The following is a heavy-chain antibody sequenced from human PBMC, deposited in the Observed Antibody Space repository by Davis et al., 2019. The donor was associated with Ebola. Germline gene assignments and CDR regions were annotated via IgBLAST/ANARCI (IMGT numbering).Heavy chain of an antibody. V-gene: IGHV3-11*04. J-gene: IGHJ4*02. Sequence: GESLKISCAVSAFPFSDYYMSWIRQAPGKGLEWLSYISSSGNTRFYADSVKGRFTISRDNAKNLLYLQMNSLRAEDTAVYYCARDFMGGWYDYWGQGTLVTVSS. CDR2: ISSSGNTR. D-gene: IGHD6-19*01. CDR3: ARDFMGGWYDY. CDR1: AFPFSDYY.